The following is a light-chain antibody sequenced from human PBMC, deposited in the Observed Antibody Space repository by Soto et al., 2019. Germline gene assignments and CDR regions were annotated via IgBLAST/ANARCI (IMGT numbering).Light chain of an antibody. CDR2: DAS. CDR3: QQYNSYPYT. CDR1: QSISSW. Sequence: DIQMTQSPSTLSASVGDRVTITCRASQSISSWLAWYQQKPGKAPKLLIYDASSLESGVPSRFSGSGSGTDFTLPISSLQPDDFATYNCQQYNSYPYTFVQGTKMKIK. J-gene: IGKJ2*01. V-gene: IGKV1-5*01.